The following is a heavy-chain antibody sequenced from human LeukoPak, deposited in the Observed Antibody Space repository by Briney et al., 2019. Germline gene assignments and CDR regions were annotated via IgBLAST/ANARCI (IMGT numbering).Heavy chain of an antibody. CDR1: GYSFTNYW. D-gene: IGHD1-1*01. J-gene: IGHJ6*04. CDR3: ARWKAMDV. CDR2: IDPSDSHT. Sequence: GESLKISCKGSGYSFTNYWISWVRPMPGKGLEWKGRIDPSDSHTNYSPAFQGHVAISADKSISTAYLQWSSLKASDTAMYYCARWKAMDVWGKGTTVTVSS. V-gene: IGHV5-10-1*01.